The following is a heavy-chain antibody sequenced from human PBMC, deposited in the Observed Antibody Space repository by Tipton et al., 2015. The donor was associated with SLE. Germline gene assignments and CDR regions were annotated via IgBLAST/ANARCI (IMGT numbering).Heavy chain of an antibody. D-gene: IGHD6-13*01. CDR2: INDSGST. CDR1: GGSISSHS. Sequence: TLSLTCTVSGGSISSHSWSWIRQPPGKGLEWIGGINDSGSTNYNPSLKSRVTISVDTSQNQFSLILNSVTAADTAVYSCARGGRQLVPFIWLDSWGQGTLVTVSS. J-gene: IGHJ5*01. CDR3: ARGGRQLVPFIWLDS. V-gene: IGHV4-34*01.